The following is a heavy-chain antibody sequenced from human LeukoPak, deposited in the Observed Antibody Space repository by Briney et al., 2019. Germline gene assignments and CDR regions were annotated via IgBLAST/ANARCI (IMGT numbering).Heavy chain of an antibody. CDR3: AELGITMIGGV. V-gene: IGHV3-23*01. Sequence: GGSLRLSCAASGFTFSSYGISWVRQAPGKGLEWVSAISGSGGGTYYADSVKGRFTISRDNSQNTLYLQMNSLRAEDTAVYYCAELGITMIGGVWGKGTTVTISS. J-gene: IGHJ6*04. CDR1: GFTFSSYG. D-gene: IGHD3-10*02. CDR2: ISGSGGGT.